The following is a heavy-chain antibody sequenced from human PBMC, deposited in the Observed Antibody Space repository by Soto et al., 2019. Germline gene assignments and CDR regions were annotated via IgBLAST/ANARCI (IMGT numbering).Heavy chain of an antibody. J-gene: IGHJ5*02. Sequence: QVQLVQSGAEVKKPGASVKVSCKASGYTFTSYDINWVRQATGQGLEWMGWMNPNSGNTGYAQKFQGRVTMARNASISTAYMELSSLISEDTAGYYCARGVDCSCGSCYSGFDPWGQGTLVTVSS. CDR1: GYTFTSYD. CDR3: ARGVDCSCGSCYSGFDP. CDR2: MNPNSGNT. D-gene: IGHD2-15*01. V-gene: IGHV1-8*01.